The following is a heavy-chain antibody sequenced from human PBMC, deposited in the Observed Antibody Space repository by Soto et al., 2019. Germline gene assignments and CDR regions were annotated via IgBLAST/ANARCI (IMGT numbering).Heavy chain of an antibody. D-gene: IGHD1-26*01. Sequence: QVQLVESGGGVVQPGTSLRLSCAASGFTFKTHAMHWVRQAPGKGLEWMAVIAYDGNEKFYADSVKGRFTISRDNSKNALYLQINTLRMEDTAVYYCGKDVGDYVPYYYGVDVWGQGTTGTVSS. CDR1: GFTFKTHA. CDR3: GKDVGDYVPYYYGVDV. V-gene: IGHV3-30*18. CDR2: IAYDGNEK. J-gene: IGHJ6*02.